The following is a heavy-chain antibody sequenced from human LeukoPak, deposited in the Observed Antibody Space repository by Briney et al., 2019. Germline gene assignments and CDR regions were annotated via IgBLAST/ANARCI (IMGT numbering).Heavy chain of an antibody. Sequence: QPGGSLGLSCAASGFSFSNFWMYWVRQAPGKGLVWVSRINRDGSYTVYADSVKGRFTISRDNAKNTLYLQMNSLGAEDTAVYYCARDSYTSPDYWGQGTLVTVSS. J-gene: IGHJ4*02. V-gene: IGHV3-74*01. CDR3: ARDSYTSPDY. CDR2: INRDGSYT. CDR1: GFSFSNFW. D-gene: IGHD2-2*01.